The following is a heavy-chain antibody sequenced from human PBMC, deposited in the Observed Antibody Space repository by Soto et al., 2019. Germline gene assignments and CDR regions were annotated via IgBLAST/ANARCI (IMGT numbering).Heavy chain of an antibody. J-gene: IGHJ3*02. CDR1: GVSISIPNW. Sequence: PSETLSLTCAVSGVSISIPNWWAWVRQAPGKGLEWIGEIDHSGTTNYNPSLNSRVTISLDRSKNQFSLRLSSVAAADTAVYFCVRGKFYAFDIWGQGTMVTVSS. CDR3: VRGKFYAFDI. CDR2: IDHSGTT. V-gene: IGHV4-4*02.